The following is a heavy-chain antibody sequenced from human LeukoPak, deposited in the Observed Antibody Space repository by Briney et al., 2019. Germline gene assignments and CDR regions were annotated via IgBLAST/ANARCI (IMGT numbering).Heavy chain of an antibody. CDR3: ARAGVGAFYYFDY. CDR2: IWYDGSNK. CDR1: GFTFSNYG. D-gene: IGHD1-26*01. V-gene: IGHV3-33*01. J-gene: IGHJ4*02. Sequence: PGRSLRLSCAASGFTFSNYGMHWVRQAPGKGLEWVALIWYDGSNKYYADSVRGRFTISGDNSKNTLYLQMKSLRVEDTAVYYCARAGVGAFYYFDYGAQGTLVTVS.